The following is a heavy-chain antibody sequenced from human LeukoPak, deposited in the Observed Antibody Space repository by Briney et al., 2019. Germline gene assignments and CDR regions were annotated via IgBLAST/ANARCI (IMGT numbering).Heavy chain of an antibody. CDR3: ARYCSGISCYSGVDY. CDR1: GFTFSSFI. J-gene: IGHJ4*02. V-gene: IGHV3-23*01. D-gene: IGHD2-15*01. CDR2: ISGSGGST. Sequence: GGSLRLSCVASGFTFSSFIMIWVRQAPGKGLEWVSTISGSGGSTYYADSVKGRFSISRDNSKNTLFLQMNSLRTEDTALYYCARYCSGISCYSGVDYWGQGTLVTVSS.